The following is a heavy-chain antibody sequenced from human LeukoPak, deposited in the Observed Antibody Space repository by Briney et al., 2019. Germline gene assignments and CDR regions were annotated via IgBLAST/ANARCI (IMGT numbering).Heavy chain of an antibody. CDR3: ARREGYDSSGYYYY. D-gene: IGHD3-22*01. CDR2: INWNGGSS. J-gene: IGHJ4*02. CDR1: GFTFDDYG. V-gene: IGHV3-20*04. Sequence: GGSLRLSCAASGFTFDDYGMSWVRHAPGKGLEWVSGINWNGGSSGYADSVKGRFTISRDTAKDSLYLQMHSLRAEDTALYYCARREGYDSSGYYYYWGQGTLVTVSS.